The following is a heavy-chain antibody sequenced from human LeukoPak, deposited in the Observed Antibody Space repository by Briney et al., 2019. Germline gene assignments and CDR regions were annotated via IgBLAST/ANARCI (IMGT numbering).Heavy chain of an antibody. V-gene: IGHV1-69*13. CDR1: IGILSSYA. CDR3: ARSRYYYYYL. CDR2: IILIFGTA. J-gene: IGHJ6*03. Sequence: ASVKLSCKASIGILSSYAISWVRQAPGHGLEWRGGIILIFGTANYAQKFPGRVTITAHESTSTAYMELSRLRSEDRAVPCCARSRYYYYYL.